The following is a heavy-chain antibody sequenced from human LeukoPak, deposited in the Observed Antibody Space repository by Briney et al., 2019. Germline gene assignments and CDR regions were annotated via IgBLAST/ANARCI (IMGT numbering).Heavy chain of an antibody. CDR3: ARGVRWLQLSYFDY. CDR1: SGSISSDVYY. Sequence: SETLSLTCPVSSGSISSDVYYWSWIRQHPGKGLEWIGYIYYSGSTYYNPSLKSRVTISVDTSKNQFSLKLSSVTAADTAVYYCARGVRWLQLSYFDYWGQGTLVTVSS. J-gene: IGHJ4*02. CDR2: IYYSGST. D-gene: IGHD5-24*01. V-gene: IGHV4-31*03.